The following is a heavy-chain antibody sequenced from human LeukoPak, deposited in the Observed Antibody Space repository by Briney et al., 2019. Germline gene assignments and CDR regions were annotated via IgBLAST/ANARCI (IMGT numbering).Heavy chain of an antibody. J-gene: IGHJ4*02. CDR2: INHSGST. CDR1: GGSFSGYY. CDR3: AKTPEVTSYYCDSSGYYYDY. Sequence: SETLSLTCAVYGGSFSGYYWSWIRQPPGKGLEWIGEINHSGSTNYNPSLKSRVTISVDTSKNQFSLKLSSVTAADTAVYYCAKTPEVTSYYCDSSGYYYDYWGQGTLVTVSS. V-gene: IGHV4-34*01. D-gene: IGHD3-22*01.